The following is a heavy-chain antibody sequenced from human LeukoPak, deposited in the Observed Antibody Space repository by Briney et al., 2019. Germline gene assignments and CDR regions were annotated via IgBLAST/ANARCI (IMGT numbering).Heavy chain of an antibody. CDR1: GFTFSSYS. CDR3: ASPPPGRGAMYYYYMDV. V-gene: IGHV3-48*01. D-gene: IGHD2-2*01. Sequence: GGSLRLSCAASGFTFSSYSMNWVRQAPGKGLEWVSYISSSSSTIYYADSVKGRFTISRDNAKNSLYLQMNSLRAEDTAVYYCASPPPGRGAMYYYYMDVWGQGTMVTVSS. CDR2: ISSSSSTI. J-gene: IGHJ6*03.